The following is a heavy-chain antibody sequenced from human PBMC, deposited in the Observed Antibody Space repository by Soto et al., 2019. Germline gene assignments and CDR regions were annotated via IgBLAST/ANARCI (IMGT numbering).Heavy chain of an antibody. Sequence: LRLSEPGSGFTCGSYDMNWVRQAPDKGLEWVAVISYDGSNKYYADPVKGRFTISRDNSKNTLYLQMNSLRAEDTAVYYCARGTGTTTYYYYGMDVWGQRTTVTVSS. V-gene: IGHV3-30-3*01. CDR1: GFTCGSYD. J-gene: IGHJ6*01. CDR3: ARGTGTTTYYYYGMDV. D-gene: IGHD1-1*01. CDR2: ISYDGSNK.